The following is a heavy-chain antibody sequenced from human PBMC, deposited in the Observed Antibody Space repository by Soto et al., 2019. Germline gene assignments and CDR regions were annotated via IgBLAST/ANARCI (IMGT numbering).Heavy chain of an antibody. CDR1: GFTFSSYS. CDR3: ARDRGGFWSGYFFSHPTDY. Sequence: VGSLRLSCAASGFTFSSYSMNWVRQAPGKGLEWVSSISSSSSYIYYADSVKGRFTISRDNAKNSLYLQMNSLRAEDTAVYYCARDRGGFWSGYFFSHPTDYWGQGTLVTVSS. V-gene: IGHV3-21*01. J-gene: IGHJ4*02. D-gene: IGHD3-3*01. CDR2: ISSSSSYI.